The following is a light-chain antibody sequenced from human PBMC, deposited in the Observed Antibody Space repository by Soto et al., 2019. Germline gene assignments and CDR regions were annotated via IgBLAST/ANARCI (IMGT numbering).Light chain of an antibody. V-gene: IGKV3-11*01. Sequence: EIVLTQSPATLSLSPGERATLSCRASQSVSSYLAWYQQKPGQAPRLLIYDASNRATGIPARFSGSGSGTDFTLTISSLGPEDFAVYYCQQRSNWPTRYTFGQGTKLEIK. CDR2: DAS. CDR3: QQRSNWPTRYT. CDR1: QSVSSY. J-gene: IGKJ2*01.